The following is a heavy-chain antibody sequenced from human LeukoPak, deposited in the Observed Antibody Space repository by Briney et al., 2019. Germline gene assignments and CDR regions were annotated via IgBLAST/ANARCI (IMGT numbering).Heavy chain of an antibody. CDR3: ARGREGYSYEFDY. CDR1: GFTFSRYS. CDR2: ISSSSRYI. D-gene: IGHD5-18*01. J-gene: IGHJ4*02. Sequence: GGSLRLSCAASGFTFSRYSMNWVRQAPGKGLEWVSSISSSSRYIYYADSVKGRFTISRDNAKNSLYLQMNSLRAEDTAVYYCARGREGYSYEFDYWGQGTLVTVSS. V-gene: IGHV3-21*01.